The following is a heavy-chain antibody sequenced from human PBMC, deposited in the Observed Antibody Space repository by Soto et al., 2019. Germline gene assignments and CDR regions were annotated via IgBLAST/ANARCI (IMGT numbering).Heavy chain of an antibody. CDR2: INSDGSVS. CDR3: ARGDCVGGTCYSLAGSFYDYMDV. D-gene: IGHD2-15*01. CDR1: GFTFSNYW. J-gene: IGHJ6*03. V-gene: IGHV3-74*02. Sequence: EVQLVESGGGLVQPGGSLRLSCAASGFTFSNYWMYWVRQAPGKGLEWVSRINSDGSVSSHADSVRGRLTISRDNVKNTLYLNMDSLRAEDTAVYFCARGDCVGGTCYSLAGSFYDYMDVWGKGTTVTVSS.